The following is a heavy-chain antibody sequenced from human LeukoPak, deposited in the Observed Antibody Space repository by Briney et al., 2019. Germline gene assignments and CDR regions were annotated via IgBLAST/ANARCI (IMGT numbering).Heavy chain of an antibody. CDR3: ARDEFITIFGAVKAGGSDY. J-gene: IGHJ4*02. CDR1: GFTFSSYA. CDR2: ISDSGTNT. V-gene: IGHV3-23*01. D-gene: IGHD3-3*01. Sequence: GGSLRLSCAASGFTFSSYALSWVRQAPGQGREWVSTISDSGTNTYYADSVKGRFTISRDNSKSTLYLQMNSLRAEDTAVYYCARDEFITIFGAVKAGGSDYWGQGTLVTVSS.